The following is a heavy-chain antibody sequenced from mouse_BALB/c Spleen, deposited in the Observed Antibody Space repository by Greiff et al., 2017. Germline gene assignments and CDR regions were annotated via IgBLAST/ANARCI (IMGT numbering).Heavy chain of an antibody. CDR2: IWGDGST. CDR1: GFSLTSYG. Sequence: QVQLKESGPGLVAPSQSLSISCTVSGFSLTSYGVSWVRQPPGKGLAWLGVIWGDGSTNYHSALISSMSISKDNSKNQVFLKLNSLQTDDTATYYCAKVWSHYWYFDVWGAGTTVTVSS. CDR3: AKVWSHYWYFDV. V-gene: IGHV2-3*01. D-gene: IGHD2-10*02. J-gene: IGHJ1*01.